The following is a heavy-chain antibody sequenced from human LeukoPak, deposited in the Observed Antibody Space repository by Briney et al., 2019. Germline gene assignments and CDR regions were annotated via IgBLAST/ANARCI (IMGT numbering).Heavy chain of an antibody. J-gene: IGHJ4*02. CDR3: ARDASGSYNY. D-gene: IGHD1-26*01. CDR1: GGSFSGYY. V-gene: IGHV4-34*01. CDR2: ISHSGST. Sequence: SETLSLTCAVYGGSFSGYYWSWIRQPPGKGLEWIGEISHSGSTNYNPSLKSRVTISVDTSKNQFSLKLSSVTAADTAVYYCARDASGSYNYWGQGTLVTVSS.